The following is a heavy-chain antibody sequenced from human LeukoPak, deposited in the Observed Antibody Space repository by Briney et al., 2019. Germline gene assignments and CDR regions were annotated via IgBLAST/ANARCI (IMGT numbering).Heavy chain of an antibody. Sequence: GGSLRLSCAASGFTFGSYGMHWVRQTPGKGLEWVAVISYDGSNKYYADSVKGRFTISRDNSKNTLYLQMNSLRAEDTAVYYCARDSSYYYGSGSPVYFQHWGQGTLVTVSS. CDR3: ARDSSYYYGSGSPVYFQH. CDR1: GFTFGSYG. V-gene: IGHV3-30*19. CDR2: ISYDGSNK. J-gene: IGHJ1*01. D-gene: IGHD3-10*01.